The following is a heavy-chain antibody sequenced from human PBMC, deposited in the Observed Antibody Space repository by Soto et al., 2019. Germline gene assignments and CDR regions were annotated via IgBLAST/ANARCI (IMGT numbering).Heavy chain of an antibody. CDR1: GFTFRDAW. J-gene: IGHJ6*01. CDR2: IKRKIDGETT. V-gene: IGHV3-15*01. CDR3: VTDRGGGMDV. Sequence: EVQLVESGGGMVMPGGSLRLSCAASGFTFRDAWMTWMRQAPEKGLQCVGRIKRKIDGETTDYAAPVKGRFTISRDDSKNTLYLQMNSLKVEDTAMYYCVTDRGGGMDVWGQGTTVTVSS. D-gene: IGHD3-10*01.